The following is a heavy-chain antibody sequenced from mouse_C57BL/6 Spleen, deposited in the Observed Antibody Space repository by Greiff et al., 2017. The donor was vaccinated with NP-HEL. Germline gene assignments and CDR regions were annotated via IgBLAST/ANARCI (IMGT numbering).Heavy chain of an antibody. CDR1: GFSLTSYG. CDR3: ARHRDYYGSGDFYYAMDY. J-gene: IGHJ4*01. Sequence: QVQLKESGPGLVAPSQSLSITCTVSGFSLTSYGVHWVRQPPGKGLEWLVVIWSDGSTTYNSALKSRLSISKDNSKSQVFLKMNSLQTDDTAMYYCARHRDYYGSGDFYYAMDYWGQGTSVTVSS. CDR2: IWSDGST. D-gene: IGHD1-1*01. V-gene: IGHV2-6-1*01.